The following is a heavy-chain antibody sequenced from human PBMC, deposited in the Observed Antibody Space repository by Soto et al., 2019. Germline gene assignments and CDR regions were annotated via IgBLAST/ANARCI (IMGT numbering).Heavy chain of an antibody. CDR1: GYTFTSYG. Sequence: QVQLVQSGAEVKKPGASVKVSCKASGYTFTSYGISWVRQAPGQGLQWLGWISAYNGNTNYAQKLPGRVTMTTDTSTSTAYMELRSQKSDDTAVYYCARFLTYYYASRGYYASDWGQGTLVTVSS. J-gene: IGHJ4*02. D-gene: IGHD3-22*01. CDR2: ISAYNGNT. V-gene: IGHV1-18*01. CDR3: ARFLTYYYASRGYYASD.